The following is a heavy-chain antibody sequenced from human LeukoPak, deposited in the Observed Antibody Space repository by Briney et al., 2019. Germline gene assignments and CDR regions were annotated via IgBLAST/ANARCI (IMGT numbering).Heavy chain of an antibody. D-gene: IGHD2-15*01. V-gene: IGHV6-1*01. Sequence: SQTLSLTCAISGDSVSSNSAAWNWIRQSPSRGLEWPGRTYYRSKWYNDYAVSVKSRITINPDTSKNQFSLQLNSVTPDDTAVYYCARDQGYCSAGSCYHFDCWGQGTLVTVSS. CDR1: GDSVSSNSAA. CDR3: ARDQGYCSAGSCYHFDC. CDR2: TYYRSKWYN. J-gene: IGHJ4*02.